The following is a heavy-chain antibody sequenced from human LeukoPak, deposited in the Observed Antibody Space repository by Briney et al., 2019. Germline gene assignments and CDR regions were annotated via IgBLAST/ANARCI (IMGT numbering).Heavy chain of an antibody. CDR1: GFTFSPYS. D-gene: IGHD3-10*01. Sequence: PGGSLRLSCAASGFTFSPYSMNWVRQAPGKGLDLVSSISSTSSYIYYADSMKGRFTISRDNAKNSLYLRLNSLRAEDTAVYYCARGGGLDYHGSGSLSTRHYSAMDVWGQGTTVTVSS. J-gene: IGHJ6*02. CDR2: ISSTSSYI. CDR3: ARGGGLDYHGSGSLSTRHYSAMDV. V-gene: IGHV3-21*01.